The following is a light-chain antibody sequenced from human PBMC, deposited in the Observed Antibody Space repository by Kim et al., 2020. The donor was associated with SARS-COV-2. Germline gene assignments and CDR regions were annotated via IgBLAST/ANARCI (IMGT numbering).Light chain of an antibody. Sequence: DIQMTQSPSSLSASVGDRVTITCRASQGISSYLAWYQQRPGTVPKLLIYAASTLQSGVPSRFSGSGSGTDFTLTISSLQPEDVATYYCQKYNSAPLTFGEGTKVDIK. J-gene: IGKJ4*01. CDR3: QKYNSAPLT. CDR2: AAS. CDR1: QGISSY. V-gene: IGKV1-27*01.